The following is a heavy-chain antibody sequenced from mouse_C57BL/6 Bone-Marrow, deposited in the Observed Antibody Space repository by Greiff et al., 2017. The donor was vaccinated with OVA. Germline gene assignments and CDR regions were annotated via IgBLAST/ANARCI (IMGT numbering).Heavy chain of an antibody. CDR3: ADSSGYVGAMDY. Sequence: QVQLQQPGAELVKPGASVKLSCKASGYTFTSYWMHWVKQRPGQGLEWIGMIHPNSGSTNYNEKFKSKATLTVDKSYSTAYMQLSSLTSEDSAVYYCADSSGYVGAMDYWGQGTSVTVSS. D-gene: IGHD3-2*02. V-gene: IGHV1-64*01. CDR2: IHPNSGST. J-gene: IGHJ4*01. CDR1: GYTFTSYW.